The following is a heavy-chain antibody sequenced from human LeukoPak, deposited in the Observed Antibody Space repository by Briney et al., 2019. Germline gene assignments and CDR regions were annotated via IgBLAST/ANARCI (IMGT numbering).Heavy chain of an antibody. D-gene: IGHD5-24*01. CDR1: GYTFTGYY. CDR2: INPNSGGT. J-gene: IGHJ3*02. V-gene: IGHV1-2*02. CDR3: ARDLAFGEMVTNRGAFDI. Sequence: ASVKVSCKASGYTFTGYYMHWVRQAPGQGLEWMGWINPNSGGTNYAQKFQGRVTMTRDTSISTAYMELSRLRSDATAVYYCARDLAFGEMVTNRGAFDIWGQGTMVTVSS.